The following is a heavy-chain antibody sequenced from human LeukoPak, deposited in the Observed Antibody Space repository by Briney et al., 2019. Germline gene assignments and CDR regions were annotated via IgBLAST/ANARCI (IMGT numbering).Heavy chain of an antibody. CDR1: GFTFTTYW. CDR3: ARDRGYSTFDY. Sequence: GSLRLSCGASGFTFTTYWMSWVRRAPGKGLEWVANIKEDGSEINYVDSVKGRFTISRDNAKNSLNLQMNSLRAEDTAVYYCARDRGYSTFDYWGQGTLVTVS. J-gene: IGHJ4*02. CDR2: IKEDGSEI. V-gene: IGHV3-7*01. D-gene: IGHD4-23*01.